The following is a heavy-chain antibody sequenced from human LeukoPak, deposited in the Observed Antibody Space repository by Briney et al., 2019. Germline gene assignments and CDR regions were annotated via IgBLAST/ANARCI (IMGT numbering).Heavy chain of an antibody. CDR1: GFTFSSIA. J-gene: IGHJ4*02. V-gene: IGHV3-23*01. CDR2: IRSNGDTT. CDR3: ARISFLLNTLNY. Sequence: GGSLRLSCAASGFTFSSIAMTWVRQAPGKGLEWVSSIRSNGDTTYNADSVKGRFTISRDNSKNTLYLQMNSLRSDDTAVYYCARISFLLNTLNYWGQGTLVTVSS. D-gene: IGHD1/OR15-1a*01.